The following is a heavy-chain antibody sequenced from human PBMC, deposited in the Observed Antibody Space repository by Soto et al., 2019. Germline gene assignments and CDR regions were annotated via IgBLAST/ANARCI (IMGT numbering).Heavy chain of an antibody. CDR2: IYYSGST. D-gene: IGHD3-3*01. CDR3: ASTLRITIFGVVNNWFDP. Sequence: SETLSLTCTVSGGSISSSSYYWGWIRQPPGKGLEWIGSIYYSGSTYYNPSLKSRVTISVDTSKNQFSLKLSSVTAADTAVYYCASTLRITIFGVVNNWFDPWGQGTLVTVPS. J-gene: IGHJ5*02. CDR1: GGSISSSSYY. V-gene: IGHV4-39*01.